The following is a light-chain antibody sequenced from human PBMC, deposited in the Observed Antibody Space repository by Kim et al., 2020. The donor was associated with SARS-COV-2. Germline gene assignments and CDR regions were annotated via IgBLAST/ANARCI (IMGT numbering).Light chain of an antibody. J-gene: IGKJ1*01. CDR2: DAS. Sequence: SLFPGERATLSCRASQSVSSYLAWYQQNPGQAPRLLIYDASNRATGIPARFSGSGSGTDFTLTISSLEPEDFAVYYCQQRSNWPQFGQGTKVDIK. CDR3: QQRSNWPQ. CDR1: QSVSSY. V-gene: IGKV3-11*01.